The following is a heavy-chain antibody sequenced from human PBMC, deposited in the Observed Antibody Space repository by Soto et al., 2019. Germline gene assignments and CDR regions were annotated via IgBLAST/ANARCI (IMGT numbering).Heavy chain of an antibody. CDR2: ISYDGSNK. D-gene: IGHD4-4*01. CDR3: ANDESPVKVLNTLLDY. CDR1: GFTFSSYG. Sequence: QVQLVESGGGVVQPGRSLRLSCAASGFTFSSYGMHWVRQAPGKGLEWVAVISYDGSNKYYADSVKGRFTISRDNSKNTLYLQMNSLRAEDTAVYYCANDESPVKVLNTLLDYWGQGTLVTVSS. V-gene: IGHV3-30*18. J-gene: IGHJ4*02.